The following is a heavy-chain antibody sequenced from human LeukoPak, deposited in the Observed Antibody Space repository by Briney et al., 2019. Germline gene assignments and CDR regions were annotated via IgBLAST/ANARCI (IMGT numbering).Heavy chain of an antibody. J-gene: IGHJ6*02. V-gene: IGHV4-34*01. D-gene: IGHD2-2*01. Sequence: SETLSLTCAVYSGSFSGYYWSWVRQPPGKGLEWIGEINHSGSTNFNPSLKSRVTISLDTSKNQFSLKVSSVTAADTAVYYCARSPCSSTSCYYYYGMDVWGQGTTVTVSS. CDR2: INHSGST. CDR3: ARSPCSSTSCYYYYGMDV. CDR1: SGSFSGYY.